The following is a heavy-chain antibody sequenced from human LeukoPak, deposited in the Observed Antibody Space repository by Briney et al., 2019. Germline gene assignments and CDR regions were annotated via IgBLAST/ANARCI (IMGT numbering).Heavy chain of an antibody. D-gene: IGHD5-12*01. Sequence: SETLSLTCAVSGGSISSGGYSWSWIRQPPGKGLEWIGYIYHSGSTYYNPSLKSRVTISVDRSKNQFSLKLSSVTAADTAVYYCARVDRASDIVAHLDYWGQGTLVTVSS. V-gene: IGHV4-30-2*01. CDR3: ARVDRASDIVAHLDY. J-gene: IGHJ4*02. CDR2: IYHSGST. CDR1: GGSISSGGYS.